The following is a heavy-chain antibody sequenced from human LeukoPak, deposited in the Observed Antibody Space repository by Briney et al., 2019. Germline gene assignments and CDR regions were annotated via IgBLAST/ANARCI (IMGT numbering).Heavy chain of an antibody. CDR1: GFPVSDNY. J-gene: IGHJ4*02. CDR3: AKDRVLRYFDWLFDLDY. D-gene: IGHD3-9*01. CDR2: IYSDGTT. V-gene: IGHV3-66*01. Sequence: GGSLRLSCAASGFPVSDNYMSWVRQAPGKGLEWVSIIYSDGTTYYADSVKGRSTISRDNSKNTLYLQMNSLRAEDTAVYYCAKDRVLRYFDWLFDLDYWGQGTLVTVSS.